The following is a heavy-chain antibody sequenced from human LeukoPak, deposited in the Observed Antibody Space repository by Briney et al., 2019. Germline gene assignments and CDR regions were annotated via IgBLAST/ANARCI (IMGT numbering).Heavy chain of an antibody. D-gene: IGHD6-13*01. CDR3: ARDRRVIAADAFDI. CDR2: ISSSGSTI. Sequence: GGSLRLSCAASGFTFSSYWMHWVRQAPGKGLEWVSYISSSGSTIYYADSVKGRFTISRDNAKNSLYLQMNSLRAEDTAVYYCARDRRVIAADAFDIWGQGTMVTVSS. V-gene: IGHV3-48*04. J-gene: IGHJ3*02. CDR1: GFTFSSYW.